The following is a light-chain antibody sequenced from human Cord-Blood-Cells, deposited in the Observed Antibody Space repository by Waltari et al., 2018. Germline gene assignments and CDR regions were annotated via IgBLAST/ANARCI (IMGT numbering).Light chain of an antibody. CDR3: SSYTSSSTLDVV. CDR2: DVS. Sequence: QSALTQPASVSGSPGQSITISCTGTSRDVGGYHYVSCYQQHPGKAPKLMIYDVSNRPSGVSNRFSGSKSGNTASLTISGLQAEDEADYYCSSYTSSSTLDVVFGGGTKLTVL. CDR1: SRDVGGYHY. J-gene: IGLJ2*01. V-gene: IGLV2-14*01.